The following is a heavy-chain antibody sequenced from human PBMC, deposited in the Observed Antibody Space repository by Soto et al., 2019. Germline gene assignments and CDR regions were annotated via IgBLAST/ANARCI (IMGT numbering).Heavy chain of an antibody. CDR1: GFTFSSYG. D-gene: IGHD6-13*01. V-gene: IGHV3-30*18. CDR2: ISYDGSNK. Sequence: GGSLRHSCSASGFTFSSYGMHRIRQAPGKGLEWVAVISYDGSNKYYADSVKGRFTISRDNSKNTLYLQMNSLRAEDTAVYYCAKVGTSSSYHWFDPWAQGT. J-gene: IGHJ5*02. CDR3: AKVGTSSSYHWFDP.